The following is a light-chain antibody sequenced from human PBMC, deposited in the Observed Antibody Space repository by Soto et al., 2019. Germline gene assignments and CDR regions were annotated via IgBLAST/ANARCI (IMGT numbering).Light chain of an antibody. V-gene: IGLV3-21*02. J-gene: IGLJ3*02. CDR1: NIGDKS. CDR3: QVWDGSSDGV. Sequence: SYELTQPPSVSVAPGQTARITCGGNNIGDKSVHWYQQKPGQAPVLVVYDDRDRPSGIPERFSGSNSGNTATLTISRVEAGDEADYYCQVWDGSSDGVFGGGTKLTVL. CDR2: DDR.